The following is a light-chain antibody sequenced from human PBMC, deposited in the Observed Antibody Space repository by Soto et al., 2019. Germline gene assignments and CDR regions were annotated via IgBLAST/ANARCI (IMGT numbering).Light chain of an antibody. J-gene: IGKJ5*01. Sequence: EIVLTQSLGTLSLSPGERATLSCRASQRVSTNYLAWYQQKPGQAPRLLIHGASNRATGIPDRFSGSGSGTNFTLTISRLKPEDFAVYYCQKYGDSLSITFVQGTQLEIK. CDR2: GAS. CDR1: QRVSTNY. CDR3: QKYGDSLSIT. V-gene: IGKV3-20*01.